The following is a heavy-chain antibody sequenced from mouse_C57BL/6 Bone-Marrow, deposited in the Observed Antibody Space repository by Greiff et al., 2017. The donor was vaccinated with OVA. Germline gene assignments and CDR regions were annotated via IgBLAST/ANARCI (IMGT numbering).Heavy chain of an antibody. D-gene: IGHD2-3*01. Sequence: VQLQESGPELVKPGASVKLSCKASGYTFTSYDINWVKQRPGQGLEWIGWIYPRDGSTKYNEQFKGKATLTVDTSSSTAYLGLHSRAAEDSAVCFSAGGYLPCGYWGRGPALTVSS. CDR1: GYTFTSYD. CDR2: IYPRDGST. V-gene: IGHV1-85*01. J-gene: IGHJ2*01. CDR3: AGGYLPCGY.